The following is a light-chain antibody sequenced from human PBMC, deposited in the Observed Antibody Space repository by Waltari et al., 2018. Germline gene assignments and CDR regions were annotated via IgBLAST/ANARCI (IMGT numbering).Light chain of an antibody. CDR2: AAS. CDR1: QSISSY. Sequence: TQSPSSLSASVGDRVTITCRASQSISSYLNWYQQKPGKAPKLLIYAASSLQSGVPSRFSGSGSGTDFTLTISSLQPEDFATYYCQQSYSTLWTFGQGTKLDI. CDR3: QQSYSTLWT. J-gene: IGKJ1*01. V-gene: IGKV1-39*01.